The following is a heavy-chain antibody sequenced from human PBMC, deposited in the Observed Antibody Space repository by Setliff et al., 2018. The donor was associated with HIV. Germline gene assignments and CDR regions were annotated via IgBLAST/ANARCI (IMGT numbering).Heavy chain of an antibody. V-gene: IGHV4-4*02. Sequence: SETLSLTCAVSGDSIRSDHWWTWVRQSSGKGLEWIGEIYHSGSTTYNPSLKSRVTISVDKSTNQFSLRQTSVTAADTAIYYCARGSSASPYLGIDFWGRGTLVTVSS. CDR2: IYHSGST. CDR1: GDSIRSDHW. CDR3: ARGSSASPYLGIDF. D-gene: IGHD3-16*01. J-gene: IGHJ4*02.